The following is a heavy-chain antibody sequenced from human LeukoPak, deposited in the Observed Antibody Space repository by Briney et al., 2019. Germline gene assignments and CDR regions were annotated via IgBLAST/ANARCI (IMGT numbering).Heavy chain of an antibody. Sequence: ASVKVSCKASGYTFTSYGINWVRQAPGQGRVLMGCISAYNGTTNYAQKLQGRVTMTTDTSTSTAYMELRSLRSDGTAVYYCARDHYYDNWGQGTMVTVSS. CDR2: ISAYNGTT. D-gene: IGHD3-10*01. CDR1: GYTFTSYG. CDR3: ARDHYYDN. J-gene: IGHJ3*02. V-gene: IGHV1-18*01.